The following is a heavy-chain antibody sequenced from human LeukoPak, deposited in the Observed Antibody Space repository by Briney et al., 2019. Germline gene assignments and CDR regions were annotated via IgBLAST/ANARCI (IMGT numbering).Heavy chain of an antibody. CDR3: TTDHNCYDCYYYYMDV. Sequence: GRSLRLSCTASGFTFGDYAMSWVRQAPGKGLEWVGFIRSKAYGGTTEYAASVKGRFTISRDDSKSIAYLQMNSLKTEDTAVYYCTTDHNCYDCYYYYMDVWGKGTTVTVSS. CDR1: GFTFGDYA. J-gene: IGHJ6*03. V-gene: IGHV3-49*04. CDR2: IRSKAYGGTT. D-gene: IGHD2-2*01.